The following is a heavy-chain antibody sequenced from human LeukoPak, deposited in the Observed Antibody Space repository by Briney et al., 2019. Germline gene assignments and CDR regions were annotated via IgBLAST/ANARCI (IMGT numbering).Heavy chain of an antibody. CDR3: AKYPSAPILTAAAGFDY. J-gene: IGHJ4*02. V-gene: IGHV3-23*01. D-gene: IGHD6-13*01. CDR2: ISGSGGST. Sequence: PGGSLRLSCAASGFTFSSYAMSWVRQAPGKGLEWVSAISGSGGSTYYAGSVKGRFTISRDNSKNTLYLQMNSLRAEDTAVYYCAKYPSAPILTAAAGFDYWGQGTLVTVSS. CDR1: GFTFSSYA.